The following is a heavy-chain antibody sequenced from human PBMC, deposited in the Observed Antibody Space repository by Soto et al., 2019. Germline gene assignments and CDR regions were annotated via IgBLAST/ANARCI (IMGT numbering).Heavy chain of an antibody. CDR2: IYSGGTT. D-gene: IGHD3-22*01. CDR3: ARGYYGPFAS. CDR1: GFSVSSNY. V-gene: IGHV3-53*04. Sequence: EVQLVESGGGLVQPGGSLRLSCAASGFSVSSNYINWVRQAPGKGLEWVSVIYSGGTTYYADSVKGRFTISRHDSNNTVFLQLNSLRPEDTAVYYCARGYYGPFASWGQGTLVTVSS. J-gene: IGHJ4*02.